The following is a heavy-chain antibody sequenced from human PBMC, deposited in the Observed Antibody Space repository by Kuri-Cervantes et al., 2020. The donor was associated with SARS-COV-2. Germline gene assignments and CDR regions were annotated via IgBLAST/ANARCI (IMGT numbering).Heavy chain of an antibody. D-gene: IGHD1-26*01. CDR2: IWYDGSNK. J-gene: IGHJ5*02. CDR3: ARDFAVGATTVGP. Sequence: GGSLRLSCAASGFTFSSYDMHWVRQAPGKGLEWVAVIWYDGSNKYYADSVKGRFTISRDNSKNTLYLQMNSLRAEDTAVYYCARDFAVGATTVGPWGQGTLVTVSS. V-gene: IGHV3-33*08. CDR1: GFTFSSYD.